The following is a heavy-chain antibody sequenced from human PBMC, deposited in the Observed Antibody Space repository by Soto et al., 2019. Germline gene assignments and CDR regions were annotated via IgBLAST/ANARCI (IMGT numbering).Heavy chain of an antibody. Sequence: GGSLRFSCAASGFTFSSYGMHWVRQAPGKGLEWVAVISYDGSNKYYADSVKGRFTISRDNSKNTLYLQMNSLRAEDTAVYYCAKAKDLQLWVYFDYWGQGTLVTVSS. V-gene: IGHV3-30*18. CDR2: ISYDGSNK. D-gene: IGHD5-18*01. CDR3: AKAKDLQLWVYFDY. CDR1: GFTFSSYG. J-gene: IGHJ4*02.